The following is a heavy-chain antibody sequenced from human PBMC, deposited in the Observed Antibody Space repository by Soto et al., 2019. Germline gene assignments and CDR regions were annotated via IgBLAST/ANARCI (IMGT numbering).Heavy chain of an antibody. V-gene: IGHV3-15*07. CDR2: IKSKAAGGAI. Sequence: EVQMVVSGGGLVKPRGSLSVSCAVSGFIFRDAWMNWVRQAPGKGLEWVGRIKSKAAGGAIDYAAPVKGRFTISRDDSKDTLYLQINSLKTEDTAMYYCTTDGSFGGVVVAFHLWGQGTMLSVSS. J-gene: IGHJ3*01. D-gene: IGHD3-10*01. CDR3: TTDGSFGGVVVAFHL. CDR1: GFIFRDAW.